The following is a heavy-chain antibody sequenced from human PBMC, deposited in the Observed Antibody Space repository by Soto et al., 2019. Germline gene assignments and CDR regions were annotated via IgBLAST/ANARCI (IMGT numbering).Heavy chain of an antibody. V-gene: IGHV4-34*01. Sequence: QVQLQQWGAGLLKPSETLSLTCAVYGGSFSGYYWSWIRQPPGKGLEWIGEINHSGRTNYNPSLKSRVTISVDTSKNQFSLKLSSVTAADTAVYYCARGCSSTSCYRWFDPWGQGTLVTVSS. J-gene: IGHJ5*02. D-gene: IGHD2-2*01. CDR3: ARGCSSTSCYRWFDP. CDR1: GGSFSGYY. CDR2: INHSGRT.